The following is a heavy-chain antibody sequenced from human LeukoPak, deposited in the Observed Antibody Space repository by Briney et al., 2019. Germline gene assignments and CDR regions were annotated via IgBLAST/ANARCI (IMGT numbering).Heavy chain of an antibody. Sequence: ASVKVSCKASGYTFTSYDINWVRQAPGQGLEWMGWMNPNSGNTGYAQKFQGRVTMTRNTSISTAYMELSSLRSEDTAVYYSARGWEPRQFDYWGQGTLVTVSS. CDR3: ARGWEPRQFDY. V-gene: IGHV1-8*01. CDR2: MNPNSGNT. D-gene: IGHD1-26*01. J-gene: IGHJ4*02. CDR1: GYTFTSYD.